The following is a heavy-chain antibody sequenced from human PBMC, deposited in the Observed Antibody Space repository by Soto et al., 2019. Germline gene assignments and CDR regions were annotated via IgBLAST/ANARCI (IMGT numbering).Heavy chain of an antibody. CDR2: IYYSGST. J-gene: IGHJ4*02. CDR1: GGSISSGDYY. Sequence: ASETLSLTCTVSGGSISSGDYYWSWIRQPPGKGLEWIGYIYYSGSTYYNPSLKSRVTISVDTSKNQFSLKLSSVTAADTDVYYCARGRHAEQARGYDYVWGSYRYTGLVDYWGKGTLVTVSS. D-gene: IGHD3-16*02. CDR3: ARGRHAEQARGYDYVWGSYRYTGLVDY. V-gene: IGHV4-30-4*01.